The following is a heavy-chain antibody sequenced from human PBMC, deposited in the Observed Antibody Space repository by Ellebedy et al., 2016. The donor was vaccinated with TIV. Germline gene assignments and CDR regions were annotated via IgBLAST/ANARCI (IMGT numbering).Heavy chain of an antibody. D-gene: IGHD1-1*01. V-gene: IGHV1-69*13. CDR1: GDTFNSYA. CDR3: ARGSSALQLYGLDI. Sequence: AASVKVSCKASGDTFNSYAISWVRQAPGQGLEWMGGIIPIFGTANYAQKFQGRVTITADESTSTAYMELSSLRSEDTAVYYCARGSSALQLYGLDIWGQGTTVTVSS. CDR2: IIPIFGTA. J-gene: IGHJ6*02.